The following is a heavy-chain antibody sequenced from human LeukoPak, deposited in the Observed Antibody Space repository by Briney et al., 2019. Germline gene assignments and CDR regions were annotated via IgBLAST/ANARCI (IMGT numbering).Heavy chain of an antibody. D-gene: IGHD2-2*01. Sequence: GGSPRLSCVASEFTFEDYGMSWVRQVPGKGLEWVSLVSGDGYTTYYADSVKGRFSISRDNRKNSLYLQMNSLRADDTALYYCAKEVVEVIPTAVDGELYFYYYGMDVWGQGTTVIVSS. CDR2: VSGDGYTT. J-gene: IGHJ6*02. V-gene: IGHV3-43*02. CDR1: EFTFEDYG. CDR3: AKEVVEVIPTAVDGELYFYYYGMDV.